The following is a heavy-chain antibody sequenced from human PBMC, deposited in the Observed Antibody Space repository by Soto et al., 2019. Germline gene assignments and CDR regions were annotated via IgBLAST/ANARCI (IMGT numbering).Heavy chain of an antibody. J-gene: IGHJ4*02. D-gene: IGHD6-13*01. CDR3: ATGINSWSLPFDY. CDR1: GYTLTELS. Sequence: ASVKVACKVAGYTLTELSMHWVRQAPGKGLEWMGGFDPEDGETIYAQKFQGRVTMTEDTSTDTADMELSSLRSEDTAVYYCATGINSWSLPFDYWGQGTLVTVSS. CDR2: FDPEDGET. V-gene: IGHV1-24*01.